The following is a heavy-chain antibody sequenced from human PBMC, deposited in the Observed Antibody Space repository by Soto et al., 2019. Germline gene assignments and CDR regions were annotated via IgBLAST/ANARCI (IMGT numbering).Heavy chain of an antibody. CDR2: IISSSSTI. CDR1: GFTFISYR. D-gene: IGHD1-20*01. Sequence: GGSLRLSCASSGFTFISYRVNWVRQPPGKGLEWVSYIISSSSTIYYADSVKGRFTISRDNAKNSLYLQMNSLRAEDTAVYYCARDMKSITATTLAFDIWGQGTMVSVSS. CDR3: ARDMKSITATTLAFDI. V-gene: IGHV3-48*01. J-gene: IGHJ3*02.